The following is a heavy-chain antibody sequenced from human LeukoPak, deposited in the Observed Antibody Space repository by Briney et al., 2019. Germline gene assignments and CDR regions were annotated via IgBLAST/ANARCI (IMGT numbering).Heavy chain of an antibody. CDR2: INHSGST. V-gene: IGHV4-34*01. CDR3: ARDLYYYDSSGGQGY. CDR1: GGSFSGYY. Sequence: PSETLPLTCAVYGGSFSGYYWSWIRQPPGKGLEWIGEINHSGSTNYNPSLKSRVTISVDTSKNQFSLKLSSVTAADTAVYYCARDLYYYDSSGGQGYWGQGTLVTVSS. D-gene: IGHD3-22*01. J-gene: IGHJ4*02.